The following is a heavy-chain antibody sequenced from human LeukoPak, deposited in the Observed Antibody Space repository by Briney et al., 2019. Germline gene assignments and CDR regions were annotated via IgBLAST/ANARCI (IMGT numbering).Heavy chain of an antibody. J-gene: IGHJ4*02. CDR2: ISYDGNNK. CDR3: ARDYLWGSYRYTPLDY. V-gene: IGHV3-30*04. Sequence: GGSLRLSCAASGITFSSYAMHWVRQAPGKGLEWVAVISYDGNNKYYADSVKGRLTISRDNSKNTLYLQMNSLRAEDTAVYYCARDYLWGSYRYTPLDYWGQGTLVTVSS. CDR1: GITFSSYA. D-gene: IGHD3-16*02.